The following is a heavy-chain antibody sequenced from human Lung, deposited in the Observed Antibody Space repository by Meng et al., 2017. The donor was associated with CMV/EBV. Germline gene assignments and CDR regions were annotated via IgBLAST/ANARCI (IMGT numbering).Heavy chain of an antibody. CDR3: ARESVGWGYYGDYERYFDY. V-gene: IGHV3-48*03. CDR2: ISSTGNII. D-gene: IGHD4-17*01. J-gene: IGHJ4*02. CDR1: GFIFNTYE. Sequence: GESLKISCAASGFIFNTYEMNWVRQAPGKGLEWVSYISSTGNIIYYAESLKGRFTISRDNARNSMYLQMNSLRVEDTAVYYCARESVGWGYYGDYERYFDYWGQGTXVTVSS.